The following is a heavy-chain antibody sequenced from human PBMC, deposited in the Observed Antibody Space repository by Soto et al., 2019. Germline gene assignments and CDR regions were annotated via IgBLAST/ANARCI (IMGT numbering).Heavy chain of an antibody. D-gene: IGHD4-4*01. CDR3: ARGTGSKNWFDP. V-gene: IGHV4-30-4*01. J-gene: IGHJ5*02. Sequence: SETLSLTCTVSSGSINSGNFYWSWIRQPPGKGLEWIGYIYYTGSTYYNPSLKSRVTISVDASRNQFSLRLSSVTAADTAVYYCARGTGSKNWFDPWGQGTLVTVSS. CDR2: IYYTGST. CDR1: SGSINSGNFY.